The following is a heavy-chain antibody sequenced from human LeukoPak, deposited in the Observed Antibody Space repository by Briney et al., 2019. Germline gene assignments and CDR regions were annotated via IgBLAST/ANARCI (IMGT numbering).Heavy chain of an antibody. CDR3: ARDRKAIFGVVRASIMDV. Sequence: PSETLSLTCAVYGGSFSGYYWSWIRQPPGKGLEWIGEINHSGSTNYNPSLKSRVTISVDTPENQFSLKLSSVTAADTAVYYCARDRKAIFGVVRASIMDVWGKGTTVTVSS. J-gene: IGHJ6*03. CDR1: GGSFSGYY. D-gene: IGHD3-3*01. CDR2: INHSGST. V-gene: IGHV4-34*01.